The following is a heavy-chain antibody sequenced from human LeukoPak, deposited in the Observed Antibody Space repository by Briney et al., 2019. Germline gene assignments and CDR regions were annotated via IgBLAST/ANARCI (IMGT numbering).Heavy chain of an antibody. J-gene: IGHJ4*02. D-gene: IGHD3-3*01. CDR2: INPNSGGT. CDR1: GYTFTGYY. CDR3: ARSLQYYDFWSGYLAEYYFDC. Sequence: ASVKVSCKASGYTFTGYYMHWVRQAPGQGLEWMGWINPNSGGTNYAQKFQGRVTMTRDTSISTAYMELSRLRSDDTAVYYCARSLQYYDFWSGYLAEYYFDCWGQGTLVTVSS. V-gene: IGHV1-2*02.